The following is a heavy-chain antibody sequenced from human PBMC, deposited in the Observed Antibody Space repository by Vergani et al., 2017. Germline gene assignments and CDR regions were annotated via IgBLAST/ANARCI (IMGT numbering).Heavy chain of an antibody. CDR3: AREARITMVRESYYYYYYMDG. Sequence: QVQLQESGPGLVKPSETLSLTCTVSGGSISSYYWSWIRQPPGKGLEWIGYIYYSGSTNYNPSLKSRVTISVDTSKNQFSLKLSSVTAADTVVYYCAREARITMVRESYYYYYYMDGWGKGTTVTVSS. J-gene: IGHJ6*03. D-gene: IGHD3-10*01. CDR1: GGSISSYY. CDR2: IYYSGST. V-gene: IGHV4-59*01.